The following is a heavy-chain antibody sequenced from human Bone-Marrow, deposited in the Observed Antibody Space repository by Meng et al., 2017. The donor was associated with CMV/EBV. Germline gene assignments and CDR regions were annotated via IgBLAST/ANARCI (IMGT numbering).Heavy chain of an antibody. J-gene: IGHJ6*01. CDR1: GFTFDDYA. CDR2: ISWNSGSI. V-gene: IGHV3-9*01. Sequence: SLKISCAASGFTFDDYAMHWVRQAPGKGLEWVSGISWNSGSIGYADSVKGRFTISRDNAKNSLYLQMNSLRAEDTALYYCAKETLYYYGMDVWGQGTTVTGSS. CDR3: AKETLYYYGMDV.